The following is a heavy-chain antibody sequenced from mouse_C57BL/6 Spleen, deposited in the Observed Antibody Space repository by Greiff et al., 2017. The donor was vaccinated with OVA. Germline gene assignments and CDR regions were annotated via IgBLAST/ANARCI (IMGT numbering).Heavy chain of an antibody. J-gene: IGHJ2*01. CDR1: GFTFNTYA. D-gene: IGHD2-1*01. CDR3: VGERLLSYYFDY. CDR2: IRSKSSNYAT. V-gene: IGHV10-3*01. Sequence: EVQLVESGGGLVQPKGSLNLSCAASGFTFNTYAMHWVRQAPGKGLEWVARIRSKSSNYATYNADSVKDRFTISRDESQSMLYLQMHNRKTEDTAKYYCVGERLLSYYFDYWGQGTTLTVSS.